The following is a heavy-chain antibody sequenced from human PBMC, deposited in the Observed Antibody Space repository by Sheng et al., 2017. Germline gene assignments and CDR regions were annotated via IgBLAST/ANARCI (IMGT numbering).Heavy chain of an antibody. D-gene: IGHD4-4*01. CDR3: ATFTRDYSNYLVTYLGP. V-gene: IGHV1-69*13. J-gene: IGHJ5*02. CDR2: IIPMFGTP. CDR1: GGSFSSYA. Sequence: QVQLVQSGAEVKKPGSSVKVSCKASGGSFSSYAFSWVRQAPGQGLEWIGRIIPMFGTPKYTQNFQGRVTITADESTNTAYMELSSLRSDDTAVYYCATFTRDYSNYLVTYLGPWGQGTLV.